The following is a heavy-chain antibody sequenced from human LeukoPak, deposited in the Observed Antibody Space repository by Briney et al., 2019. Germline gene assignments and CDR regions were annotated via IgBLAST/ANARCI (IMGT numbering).Heavy chain of an antibody. CDR1: GVSISSYY. CDR3: GRMVFGIMTGYYHDA. V-gene: IGHV4-59*13. CDR2: RYDNGNS. D-gene: IGHD1-26*01. Sequence: SETLSLTCNVSGVSISSYYWSWLRQPPGRGLEWIGYRYDNGNSNYNPSLRTRVTVSVNMSKTQLSLSLNSVTAATTVVYSLGRMVFGIMTGYYHDAGGEGTLVTVPS. J-gene: IGHJ1*01.